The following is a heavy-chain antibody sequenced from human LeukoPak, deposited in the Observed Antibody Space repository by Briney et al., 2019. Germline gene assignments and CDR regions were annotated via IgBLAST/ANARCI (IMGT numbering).Heavy chain of an antibody. J-gene: IGHJ5*02. CDR3: ARESWSSLT. Sequence: GGSLRLSCGASGFTFSSYWMRWVRQAPGKGLEWVANIKEDGSDKNYVDSVKGRFTISRDNAKNSLYLQMNSLRAEDTAVYYCARESWSSLTWGQGTLVTVSS. CDR1: GFTFSSYW. CDR2: IKEDGSDK. D-gene: IGHD3-3*01. V-gene: IGHV3-7*01.